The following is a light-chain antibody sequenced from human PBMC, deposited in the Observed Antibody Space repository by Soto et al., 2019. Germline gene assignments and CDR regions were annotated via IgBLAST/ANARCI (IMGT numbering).Light chain of an antibody. Sequence: QSVLTQPPSASGTPGQRVTISCSGSSSNIGNNYVYWYQQRPGTAPKLLIYRNNQRPSGVPDRFSGSKSGTSASLAISGLRSEDEADYYCAAWDGSLSGVVFGGGTQLTVL. CDR3: AAWDGSLSGVV. CDR1: SSNIGNNY. J-gene: IGLJ2*01. CDR2: RNN. V-gene: IGLV1-47*01.